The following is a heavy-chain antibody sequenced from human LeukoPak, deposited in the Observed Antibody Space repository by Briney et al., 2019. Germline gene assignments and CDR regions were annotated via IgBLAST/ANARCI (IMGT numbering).Heavy chain of an antibody. D-gene: IGHD3-22*01. Sequence: PGRSLRLSCAASGFTFSSYVMHWVRQAPGKGLEWVAFIRYDGSNKYYADSVKGRFTISRDNSKNTLYLQMNSLRAEDTAVYYCAKVRSDYYDSSGYLYYYYMDVWGKGTTVTISS. CDR2: IRYDGSNK. CDR3: AKVRSDYYDSSGYLYYYYMDV. CDR1: GFTFSSYV. V-gene: IGHV3-30*02. J-gene: IGHJ6*03.